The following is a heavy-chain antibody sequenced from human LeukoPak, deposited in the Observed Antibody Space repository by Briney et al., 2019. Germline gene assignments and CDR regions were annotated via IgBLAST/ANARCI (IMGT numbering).Heavy chain of an antibody. Sequence: SETPSLTCAVYGGSFSGYYWSWIRQPPGKGLEWIGEINHSGSTNYNPSLKSRVTISVDTSKNQFSLKLSSVTAADTAVYYCARGSGSSWYSAYYFDYWGQGTLVTVSS. CDR3: ARGSGSSWYSAYYFDY. V-gene: IGHV4-34*01. D-gene: IGHD6-13*01. CDR1: GGSFSGYY. CDR2: INHSGST. J-gene: IGHJ4*02.